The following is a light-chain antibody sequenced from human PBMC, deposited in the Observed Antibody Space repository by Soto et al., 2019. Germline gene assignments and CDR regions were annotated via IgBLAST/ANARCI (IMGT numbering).Light chain of an antibody. J-gene: IGLJ2*01. V-gene: IGLV1-40*01. CDR2: GNS. CDR3: QSYDSSLSGYVV. CDR1: RSNIGAGYD. Sequence: QPVLTQPPSVSGAPGQRVTISCTGSRSNIGAGYDVHWYQQLPGTAPKLLIYGNSNRPSGVPDRFSGSKSGTSASLAITGLQAEDEADYYCQSYDSSLSGYVVFVGGTQLTVL.